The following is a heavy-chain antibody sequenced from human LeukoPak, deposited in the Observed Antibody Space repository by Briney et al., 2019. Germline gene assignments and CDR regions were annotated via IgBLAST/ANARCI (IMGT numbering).Heavy chain of an antibody. CDR1: GFTFSSYE. CDR2: ISSSGSTI. CDR3: ARDLTVPVRGFDP. D-gene: IGHD3-9*01. J-gene: IGHJ5*02. Sequence: GGSLRLSCAASGFTFSSYEMNWVRQAPGKGLEWVSYISSSGSTIYYADSVKGRFTISRDNAKNSLYLQMNSPRAEDTAVYYCARDLTVPVRGFDPWGQGTLVTVSS. V-gene: IGHV3-48*03.